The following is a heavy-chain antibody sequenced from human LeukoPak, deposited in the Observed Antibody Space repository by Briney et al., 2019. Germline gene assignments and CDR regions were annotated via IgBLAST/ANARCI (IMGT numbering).Heavy chain of an antibody. CDR1: GASISSYY. CDR2: ISYSGST. D-gene: IGHD6-19*01. CDR3: ASASQWLVWGD. Sequence: SETLSLTCTVSGASISSYYWSWIRQPPGKGLEWIGYISYSGSTNYFPSLKSRVTMSLDTSKNQLSLTLSSMTAADTAVYYCASASQWLVWGDWGQGTLVTVSS. V-gene: IGHV4-59*12. J-gene: IGHJ1*01.